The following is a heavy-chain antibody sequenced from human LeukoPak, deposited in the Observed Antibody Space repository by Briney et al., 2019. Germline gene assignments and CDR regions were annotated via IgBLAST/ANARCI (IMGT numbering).Heavy chain of an antibody. CDR3: AKGELLWFGLDAFDI. CDR1: GDSVSSGG. CDR2: ISYDGSNK. J-gene: IGHJ3*02. Sequence: PSETLSLTCTVSGDSVSSGGYYWSWVRQAPGKGLEWVAVISYDGSNKYYADSVKGRFTISRDNSKNTLYLQMNSLRAEDTAVYYCAKGELLWFGLDAFDIWGQGTMVTVSS. D-gene: IGHD3-10*01. V-gene: IGHV3-30*18.